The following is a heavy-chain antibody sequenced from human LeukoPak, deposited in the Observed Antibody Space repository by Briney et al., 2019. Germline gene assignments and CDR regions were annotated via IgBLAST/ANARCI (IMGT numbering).Heavy chain of an antibody. CDR2: ISSLSGTI. Sequence: GGSLRLSCAASGFTFSSYSMNWVRQAPGEGLEWVSYISSLSGTIYYADSVKGRFTISRDNSKNTLYLQMNSLRAEDTAVYYCAKEGGFLLAAGTLEYFQHWGQGTLVTVSS. CDR1: GFTFSSYS. CDR3: AKEGGFLLAAGTLEYFQH. V-gene: IGHV3-48*01. J-gene: IGHJ1*01. D-gene: IGHD6-13*01.